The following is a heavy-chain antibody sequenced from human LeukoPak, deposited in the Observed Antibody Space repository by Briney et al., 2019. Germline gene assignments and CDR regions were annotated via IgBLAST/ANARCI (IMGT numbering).Heavy chain of an antibody. V-gene: IGHV1-2*02. Sequence: ASVTVSCKASGYTFTNYYMHWVRQAPRLGFEWMGWINPKSGGTSYPQTFQGRLTMTRDTSISTAYMELSRLRSDDTAVYYCVPSANYYYFDYWGQGTLVTVSS. CDR2: INPKSGGT. CDR1: GYTFTNYY. D-gene: IGHD4/OR15-4a*01. CDR3: VPSANYYYFDY. J-gene: IGHJ4*01.